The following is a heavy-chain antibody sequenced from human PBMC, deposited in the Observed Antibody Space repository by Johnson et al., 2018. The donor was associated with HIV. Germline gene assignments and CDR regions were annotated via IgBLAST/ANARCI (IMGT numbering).Heavy chain of an antibody. CDR1: GFTFSDYY. Sequence: QVQLVESGGGLVKPGGSLRLSCAASGFTFSDYYMSLIRQAPGKGLEWVSYISSSGSTIYYADSVKGRFTISRDNAKNSLYLQMNSLRADETAVYYCATPYSSSWFYAFDIWGQGTMVTVSS. CDR2: ISSSGSTI. J-gene: IGHJ3*02. D-gene: IGHD6-13*01. V-gene: IGHV3-11*04. CDR3: ATPYSSSWFYAFDI.